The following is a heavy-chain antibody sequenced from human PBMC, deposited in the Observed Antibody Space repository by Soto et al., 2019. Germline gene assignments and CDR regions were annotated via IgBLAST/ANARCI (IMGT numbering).Heavy chain of an antibody. J-gene: IGHJ6*02. V-gene: IGHV5-51*01. CDR1: GYSFTSYW. Sequence: GESLKISCKGSGYSFTSYWIGWVRQVLGKGLEWMGIIYPGDSDTRYSPSFQGQVTISADKSISTAYLQWSSLKASDTAMYYCARQRGYDFWSGYLDVWGQGTTVTVSS. D-gene: IGHD3-3*01. CDR3: ARQRGYDFWSGYLDV. CDR2: IYPGDSDT.